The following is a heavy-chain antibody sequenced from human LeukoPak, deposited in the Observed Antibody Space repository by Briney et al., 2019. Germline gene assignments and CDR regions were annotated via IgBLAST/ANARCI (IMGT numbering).Heavy chain of an antibody. J-gene: IGHJ1*01. CDR1: GSSFNTYA. Sequence: GGSLRLSCAASGSSFNTYAMSWVRQAPGKGLEWVSAISNTGGSTYYADSVKGRFTISRDKSKNTLSLQMNSLRAEDTAVYYCAQQVGYCSSGSCYFTYWGQGTLVTVSS. CDR2: ISNTGGST. CDR3: AQQVGYCSSGSCYFTY. D-gene: IGHD2-15*01. V-gene: IGHV3-23*01.